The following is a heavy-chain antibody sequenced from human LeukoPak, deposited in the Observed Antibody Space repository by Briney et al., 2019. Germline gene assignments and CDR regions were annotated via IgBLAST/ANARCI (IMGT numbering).Heavy chain of an antibody. D-gene: IGHD3-10*01. CDR2: INHSGST. V-gene: IGHV4-34*01. CDR3: ASHITMVRGVSGFDY. Sequence: SETLSLTCAVYGGSFSGYYWSWIRQPPGKGLEWIGEINHSGSTNYNPSLKNRVTISVDTSKNQFSLKLSSVTAADTAVYYCASHITMVRGVSGFDYWGQGTLVTVSS. J-gene: IGHJ4*02. CDR1: GGSFSGYY.